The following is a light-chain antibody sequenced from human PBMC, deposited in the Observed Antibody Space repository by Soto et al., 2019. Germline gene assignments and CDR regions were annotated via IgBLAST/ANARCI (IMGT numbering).Light chain of an antibody. CDR2: DNN. CDR3: GTWDSSLCVWV. Sequence: QSVLTQPASVSGSPGQSITISCTGSSSAVGSYRLVSWYQCHPGKVPKLIIYDNNKRPSGTPDRFSGSKSGTSGTLDITGLQHGDEADYYCGTWDSSLCVWVFGGGTKVTVL. J-gene: IGLJ3*02. V-gene: IGLV1-51*01. CDR1: SSAVGSYRL.